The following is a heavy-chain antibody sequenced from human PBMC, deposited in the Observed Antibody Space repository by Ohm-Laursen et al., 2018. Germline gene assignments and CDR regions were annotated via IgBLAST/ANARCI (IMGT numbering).Heavy chain of an antibody. V-gene: IGHV3-23*01. CDR1: GFTFDDYA. CDR2: ISGSGGRT. CDR3: AKDVVVVTATAFDY. D-gene: IGHD2-21*02. J-gene: IGHJ4*02. Sequence: SLRLSCAAPGFTFDDYAMHWVRQAPGKGLEWVSAISGSGGRTYHADSVKGRFTISRDNSKNTLFLQMNSLRAEDTAVYYCAKDVVVVTATAFDYWGQGTLVTVSS.